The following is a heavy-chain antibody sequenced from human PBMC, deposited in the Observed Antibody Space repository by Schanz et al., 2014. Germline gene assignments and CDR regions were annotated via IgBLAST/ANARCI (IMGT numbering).Heavy chain of an antibody. CDR1: GFNFGDYY. CDR3: ARDEGRDGYNLAFDV. CDR2: IYINSGST. D-gene: IGHD5-12*01. J-gene: IGHJ3*01. Sequence: DVQLVESGGGLVQSGGSLRLSCAASGFNFGDYYMTWVRQAPGKGLEWVSSIYINSGSTNYADSVKGRFIISRDSSKNTLFLQMNSLRAEDTAVYFCARDEGRDGYNLAFDVWGQGTLVTVSS. V-gene: IGHV3-23*04.